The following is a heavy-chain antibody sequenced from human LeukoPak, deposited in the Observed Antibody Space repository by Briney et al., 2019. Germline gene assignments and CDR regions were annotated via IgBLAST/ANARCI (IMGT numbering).Heavy chain of an antibody. V-gene: IGHV1-69*13. Sequence: GASVKVSCKASGGTFSSYAISWVRQAPGQGLEWMGGIIPIFGTANYAQKFQGRVTITADESTSTAYMELSSLRSEDTAVYYCARGGRSPLENFDYWGQGTLVTVSS. CDR3: ARGGRSPLENFDY. CDR2: IIPIFGTA. J-gene: IGHJ4*02. CDR1: GGTFSSYA. D-gene: IGHD3-10*01.